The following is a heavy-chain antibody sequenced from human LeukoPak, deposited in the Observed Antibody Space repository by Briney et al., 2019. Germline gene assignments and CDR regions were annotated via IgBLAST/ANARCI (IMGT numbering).Heavy chain of an antibody. CDR1: GFTFDDYA. V-gene: IGHV3-9*03. J-gene: IGHJ4*02. D-gene: IGHD5-18*01. CDR2: ISWNSGSI. CDR3: AKAKGYSYGPFDY. Sequence: GGSLRLSCAASGFTFDDYAMHWVRQDPGKGLEWVSGISWNSGSIGYADSVKGRFTISRDNAKNSLYLQMNSLRAEDMALYYCAKAKGYSYGPFDYWGQGTLVTVSS.